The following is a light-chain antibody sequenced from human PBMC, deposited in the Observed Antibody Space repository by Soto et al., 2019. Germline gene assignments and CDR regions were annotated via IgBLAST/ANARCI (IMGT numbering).Light chain of an antibody. Sequence: EIVLTQSPGTLFLFPGERATLFCRAIQSVSSRYLAWYQQKPGQAPSVLIYEASSRATGIPDRFSGSGSGTDFTLTISRLEPEDFAVYYCQQYGSSPPYTFGQGTKVDIK. CDR2: EAS. V-gene: IGKV3-20*01. J-gene: IGKJ2*01. CDR1: QSVSSRY. CDR3: QQYGSSPPYT.